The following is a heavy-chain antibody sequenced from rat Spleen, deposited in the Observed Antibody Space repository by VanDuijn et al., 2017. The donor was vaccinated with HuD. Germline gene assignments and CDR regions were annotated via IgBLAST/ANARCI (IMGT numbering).Heavy chain of an antibody. CDR2: ITNTGGST. D-gene: IGHD1-10*01. J-gene: IGHJ3*01. CDR3: ARHGIYNNYGWFAY. V-gene: IGHV5-31*01. CDR1: GFTFNNYW. Sequence: EVQLVESGGGLVQPGRSLKLSCVASGFTFNNYWMTWIRQAPGKGLEWVASITNTGGSTFYPDSVKGRFTISRDNAKSTLYLQMTSLRSEDTAIYYCARHGIYNNYGWFAYWGQGTLVTVSS.